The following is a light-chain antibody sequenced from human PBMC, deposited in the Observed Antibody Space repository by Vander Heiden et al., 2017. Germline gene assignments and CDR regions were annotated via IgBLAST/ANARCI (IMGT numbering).Light chain of an antibody. Sequence: SYVLTQPPSVAVAPGPTARITCEGNNFGSKSVHWDHRKPGPAPLLVVYAVSNRPSGIPERFSGTNSGNTATLTISRVEAGDEADYCCQGWDSSSDHYVFGTGTKVTVL. CDR2: AVS. CDR1: NFGSKS. J-gene: IGLJ1*01. V-gene: IGLV3-21*02. CDR3: QGWDSSSDHYV.